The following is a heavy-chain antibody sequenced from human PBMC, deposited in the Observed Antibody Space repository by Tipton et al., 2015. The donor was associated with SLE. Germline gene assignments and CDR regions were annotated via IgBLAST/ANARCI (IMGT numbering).Heavy chain of an antibody. D-gene: IGHD6-6*01. V-gene: IGHV3-49*03. J-gene: IGHJ3*02. CDR3: TRGQGYSSWGAFDI. CDR2: IRSKAYGGTT. Sequence: SLRLSCTSSGFTFGDYAMSWFRQAPGKGLEWVGFIRSKAYGGTTEYAASLKGRFTISRDDSKSIAYLQMNSLKTEDTAVYFCTRGQGYSSWGAFDIWGEVTMVTVSS. CDR1: GFTFGDYA.